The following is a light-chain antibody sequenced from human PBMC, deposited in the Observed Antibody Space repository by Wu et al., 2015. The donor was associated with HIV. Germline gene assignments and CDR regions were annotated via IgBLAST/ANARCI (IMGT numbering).Light chain of an antibody. CDR1: QSVSSN. J-gene: IGKJ1*01. CDR2: GAS. CDR3: QQYNNWPRT. Sequence: EIVMTQSPATLSVSPGERATLSCRASQSVSSNLAWYQQKPGQAPRLLIYGASTRTTGMPARFSGSGSGTEFTLTISSVQSEDFAVYYCQQYNNWPRTFGQGTKVEIK. V-gene: IGKV3-15*01.